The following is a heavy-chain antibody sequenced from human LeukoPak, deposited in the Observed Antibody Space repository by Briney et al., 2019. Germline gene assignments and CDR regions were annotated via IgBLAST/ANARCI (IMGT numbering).Heavy chain of an antibody. Sequence: SETLSLTCTVSNGSINSNGYYWGWIRQHPGKGLEWIGYIYYSGYTYYNPSLKSRVIISMDTSENQFSLKLSSVTPADTAVYYCARRGYSYDQGDSFDYWGQGTLVTISS. CDR2: IYYSGYT. J-gene: IGHJ4*02. V-gene: IGHV4-31*03. D-gene: IGHD5-18*01. CDR3: ARRGYSYDQGDSFDY. CDR1: NGSINSNGYY.